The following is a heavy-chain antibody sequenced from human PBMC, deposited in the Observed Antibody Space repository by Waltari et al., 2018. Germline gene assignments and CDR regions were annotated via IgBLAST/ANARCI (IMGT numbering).Heavy chain of an antibody. CDR1: GYTFPSPA. V-gene: IGHV1-3*01. CDR2: INPGTGSA. J-gene: IGHJ4*02. CDR3: ARWAGTLTSDFWSGPYDN. D-gene: IGHD3-3*01. Sequence: QVQLVQSGAEVKKPGASVKVSCRTSGYTFPSPAIHWVRQAPGQGLEYMGWINPGTGSAQYSQKFHGRLTITRDTSASTAYMEMSSLRSEDTALYYCARWAGTLTSDFWSGPYDNWGQGTLVTVSS.